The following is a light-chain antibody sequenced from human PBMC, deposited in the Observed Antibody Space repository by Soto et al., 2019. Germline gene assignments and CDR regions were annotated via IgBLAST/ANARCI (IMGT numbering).Light chain of an antibody. CDR2: DAS. Sequence: EIVLTHSPGTLSLSPCERATLSFSASRGISSNLAWYQQKPGQAPRLLIYDASTRATGIPARFSGSGSGTEFTLTISSLQSEDFAVYYCHQYNNWPPWTFGQGTKVDI. CDR3: HQYNNWPPWT. J-gene: IGKJ1*01. V-gene: IGKV3-15*01. CDR1: RGISSN.